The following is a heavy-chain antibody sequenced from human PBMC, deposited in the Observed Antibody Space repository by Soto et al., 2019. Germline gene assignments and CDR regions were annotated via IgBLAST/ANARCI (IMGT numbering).Heavy chain of an antibody. D-gene: IGHD6-19*01. CDR2: SNAGNGNT. CDR1: GYTFTSYA. V-gene: IGHV1-3*02. Sequence: GASVKVSCKASGYTFTSYAMHWVRQAPGQRLEWMGWSNAGNGNTKYSQEFQGRVTITRDTSASTAYMELSSLRSEDMAVYYCASKWQWLENYDAFDIWGQGTMVTVSS. CDR3: ASKWQWLENYDAFDI. J-gene: IGHJ3*02.